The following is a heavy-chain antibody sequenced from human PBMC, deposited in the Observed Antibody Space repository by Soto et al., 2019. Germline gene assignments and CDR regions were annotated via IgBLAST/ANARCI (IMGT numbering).Heavy chain of an antibody. J-gene: IGHJ6*02. CDR2: ISYDGSNT. D-gene: IGHD3-9*01. CDR3: ARDMIGDILPTYYKVYYYAMDV. Sequence: GGSLTLSYVASGFTVSSYGMHSVRQAQGKGLEWVAIISYDGSNTYYADSVKGRFTISRDNAKNSLYLQMNSLRAEDTALYYCARDMIGDILPTYYKVYYYAMDVWGQGTTVTVSS. CDR1: GFTVSSYG. V-gene: IGHV3-30*03.